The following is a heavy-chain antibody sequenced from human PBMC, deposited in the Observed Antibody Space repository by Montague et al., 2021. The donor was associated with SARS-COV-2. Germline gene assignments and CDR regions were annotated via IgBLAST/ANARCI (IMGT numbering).Heavy chain of an antibody. J-gene: IGHJ6*02. CDR1: GGSISSYY. Sequence: ETLSLTCTVSGGSISSYYWSWIRQPPGKGLEWVSASSGSDGGTHYADSVKGRFTISRDNSKNVLYLQMNSLRAEDTALYYCAKDSYYYGLGYGMDVWGQGTTVTVSS. CDR2: SSGSDGGT. CDR3: AKDSYYYGLGYGMDV. V-gene: IGHV3-23*01. D-gene: IGHD3-10*01.